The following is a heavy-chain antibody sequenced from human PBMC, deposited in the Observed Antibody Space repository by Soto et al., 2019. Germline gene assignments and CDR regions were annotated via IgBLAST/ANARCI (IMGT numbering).Heavy chain of an antibody. Sequence: ASVNVSCKASGYSFICYGINCVRQAPGQGLEWMGWINAYNGYTNYAQKLQGRVTLTADTSTSTAYMELRSLRSDDTAVYFCARDDCTNGVCYIGYWGQGILVTVSS. CDR2: INAYNGYT. V-gene: IGHV1-18*04. CDR3: ARDDCTNGVCYIGY. CDR1: GYSFICYG. J-gene: IGHJ4*02. D-gene: IGHD2-8*01.